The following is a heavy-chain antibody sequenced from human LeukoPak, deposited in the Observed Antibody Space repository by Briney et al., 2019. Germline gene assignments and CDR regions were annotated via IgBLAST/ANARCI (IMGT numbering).Heavy chain of an antibody. Sequence: GGSLRLSCAASGFTFSSYSMNWVRQAPGKGLELVSSISSSSSYIYYADSVKGRFTISRDNAKNSLYLQMNSLRAEDTAVYYCARDNDVADFDYWGQGTLVTVSS. D-gene: IGHD2-8*01. V-gene: IGHV3-21*01. J-gene: IGHJ4*02. CDR2: ISSSSSYI. CDR3: ARDNDVADFDY. CDR1: GFTFSSYS.